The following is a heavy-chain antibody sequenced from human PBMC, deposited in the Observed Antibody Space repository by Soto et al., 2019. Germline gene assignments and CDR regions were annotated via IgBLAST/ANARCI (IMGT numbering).Heavy chain of an antibody. CDR2: INAGNGNT. D-gene: IGHD2-15*01. CDR1: GYTFTSYA. CDR3: ARARVVVAATQKSAWFDP. V-gene: IGHV1-3*01. J-gene: IGHJ5*02. Sequence: ASVKVSCKASGYTFTSYAMHWVRQAPGQRLEWMGWINAGNGNTKYSQKFQGRVTITRDTSASTAYMELSSLRSEDTAVYYCARARVVVAATQKSAWFDPWGQGTLVTVS.